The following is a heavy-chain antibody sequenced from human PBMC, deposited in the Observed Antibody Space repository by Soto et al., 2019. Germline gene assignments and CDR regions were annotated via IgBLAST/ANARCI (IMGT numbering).Heavy chain of an antibody. J-gene: IGHJ6*03. V-gene: IGHV1-8*01. CDR1: GYTFTSYD. CDR3: ARVSYSNYPYYYYYMDV. CDR2: MNPDSGNT. Sequence: ASVKVSCKASGYTFTSYDINWVRQATGQGLEWMGWMNPDSGNTGYAQKFQGRVTMTRNTSISTAYMELSSLRSEDTAVYYCARVSYSNYPYYYYYMDVWGKGTTVTVSS. D-gene: IGHD4-4*01.